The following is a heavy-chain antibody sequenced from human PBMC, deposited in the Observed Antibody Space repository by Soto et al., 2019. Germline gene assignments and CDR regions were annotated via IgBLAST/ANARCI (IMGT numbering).Heavy chain of an antibody. D-gene: IGHD4-4*01. CDR1: GGAISSGGSY. J-gene: IGHJ4*01. CDR3: ARGDYKGIFDY. CDR2: IYYSGST. Sequence: QVQLQESGPGLVKPSQTLSLTCTVSGGAISSGGSYLSWIRQHPGKGLDWIGYIYYSGSTYYNPSLKSRVTISVDTSKNQFSLKLSSVTAADTAVYYCARGDYKGIFDYWGHGTLVTVSS. V-gene: IGHV4-31*03.